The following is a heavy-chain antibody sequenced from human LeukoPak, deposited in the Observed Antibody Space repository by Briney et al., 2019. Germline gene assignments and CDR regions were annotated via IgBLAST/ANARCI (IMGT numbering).Heavy chain of an antibody. CDR2: IYYSGST. D-gene: IGHD1/OR15-1a*01. CDR3: ARHAVITGTLNWFDP. CDR1: GGSISSSSYY. Sequence: PSETLSLTCTVSGGSISSSSYYWGWIRQPPGKGLEWIGSIYYSGSTYYNPSLKSRVTISVDTSKNQFSLKLSSVTAADTAVYYCARHAVITGTLNWFDPWGQGTLVTVSS. V-gene: IGHV4-39*01. J-gene: IGHJ5*02.